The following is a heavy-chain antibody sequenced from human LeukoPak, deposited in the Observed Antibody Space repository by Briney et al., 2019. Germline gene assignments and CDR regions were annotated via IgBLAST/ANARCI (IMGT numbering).Heavy chain of an antibody. J-gene: IGHJ4*02. CDR3: ARHNAVAATGDY. D-gene: IGHD6-19*01. CDR2: IYYSGST. CDR1: GGSISSSSYY. Sequence: SETLSLTCTVSGGSISSSSYYWGWIRQPPGKGLEWIGSIYYSGSTYYNPSLKSRVTISVDTSKNQFSLKLSSMTAADTAVYYCARHNAVAATGDYWGQGTLVTVSS. V-gene: IGHV4-39*01.